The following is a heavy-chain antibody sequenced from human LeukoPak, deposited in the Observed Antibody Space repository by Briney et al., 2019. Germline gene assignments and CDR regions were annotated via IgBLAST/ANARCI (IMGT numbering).Heavy chain of an antibody. V-gene: IGHV3-7*03. D-gene: IGHD2-2*02. CDR2: IKQDGSDQ. J-gene: IGHJ4*02. CDR3: ARESEGGYQLLYADY. CDR1: GFTFSSYW. Sequence: GGSLRLSCAASGFTFSSYWMFWVRQAPGKGLEWVANIKQDGSDQYYVDSVKGRFTISRDNAKNSLFLQMNSLRAEDTAVYYCARESEGGYQLLYADYWGQGTLVTVSS.